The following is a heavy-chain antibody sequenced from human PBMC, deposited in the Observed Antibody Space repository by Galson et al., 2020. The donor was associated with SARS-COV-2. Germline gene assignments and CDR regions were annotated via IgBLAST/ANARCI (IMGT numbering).Heavy chain of an antibody. J-gene: IGHJ5*02. CDR2: ISALNGDT. V-gene: IGHV1-18*01. Sequence: ASVKVSCKASGYTFSNYGISWLRQAPAQGLEWVVWISALNGDTKYAQSLQGRVTMTTDTSTNTAYMELRSLRSDDTAVYFCARSLRYRWFDPWGQGTLVTVSS. D-gene: IGHD2-2*01. CDR3: ARSLRYRWFDP. CDR1: GYTFSNYG.